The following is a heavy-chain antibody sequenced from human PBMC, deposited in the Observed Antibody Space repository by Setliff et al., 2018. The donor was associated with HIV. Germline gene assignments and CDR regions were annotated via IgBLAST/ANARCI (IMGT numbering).Heavy chain of an antibody. CDR1: DGYVSGYS. CDR2: IYTSGTT. D-gene: IGHD3-10*01. Sequence: SETLSLTCSVSDGYVSGYSWSWIRQPAGKGLEWIGRIYTSGTTNYNPSLKSRVTMSVDTSKNQFSLKLSSVTAADTAVYYCARAGSMVRGVIISAIDIWGQGTMVTVSS. V-gene: IGHV4-4*07. J-gene: IGHJ3*02. CDR3: ARAGSMVRGVIISAIDI.